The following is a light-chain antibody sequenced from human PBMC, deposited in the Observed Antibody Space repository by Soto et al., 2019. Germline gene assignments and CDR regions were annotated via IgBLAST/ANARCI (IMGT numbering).Light chain of an antibody. V-gene: IGLV1-36*01. CDR3: AAWDDSMNGYV. CDR1: NYNIGNNA. CDR2: YNY. J-gene: IGLJ1*01. Sequence: QSALTHPRSVSEAPRHRVTISYSGSNYNIGNNAINWYQHLPGKAPKILIYYNYLLPSGDSDRFAVSKSDTSASLAIRRPQSEDAADYYCAAWDDSMNGYVFGSGTKVTVL.